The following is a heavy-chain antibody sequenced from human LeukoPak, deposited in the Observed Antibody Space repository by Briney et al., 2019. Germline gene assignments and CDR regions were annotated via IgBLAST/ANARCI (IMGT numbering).Heavy chain of an antibody. CDR2: VSNSGTT. J-gene: IGHJ4*02. CDR1: GGSIRHYY. Sequence: SGTLSLTCPGSGGSIRHYYWSWIRQPPGKGLEGIGYVSNSGTTNYRPSLRGRVTVSLDTSQNHVSLKLTSMTAADTGLYYCARHHSSAYPFDYWGQGTLVTVSS. V-gene: IGHV4-59*08. CDR3: ARHHSSAYPFDY. D-gene: IGHD3-22*01.